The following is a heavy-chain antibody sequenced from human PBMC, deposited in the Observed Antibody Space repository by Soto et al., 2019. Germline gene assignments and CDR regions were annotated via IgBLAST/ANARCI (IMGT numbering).Heavy chain of an antibody. CDR1: GESFSGYY. Sequence: QVQLQQWGAGLLKPSETLSLTCAVYGESFSGYYWSWIRQPPGKGLEWVGEVNHSGSANYNPSLASRVTISEDMSKNQFSLKLSSVTAADTAVYYCTRGTPYCSSISCHAFDIWGRGTMVTVSS. J-gene: IGHJ3*02. CDR3: TRGTPYCSSISCHAFDI. CDR2: VNHSGSA. V-gene: IGHV4-34*01. D-gene: IGHD2-2*01.